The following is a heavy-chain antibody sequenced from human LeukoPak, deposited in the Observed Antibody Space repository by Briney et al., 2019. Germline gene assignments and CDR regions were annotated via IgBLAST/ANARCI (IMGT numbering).Heavy chain of an antibody. D-gene: IGHD3-10*01. CDR3: ARDRDYGSGSYPTNYGMDV. CDR1: GSTFSSYG. J-gene: IGHJ6*02. V-gene: IGHV3-30*03. Sequence: GRSLRLSCAASGSTFSSYGMHWVRQAPGKGLEWVAVISSDGSNEYYADSVKGRFTISRNNSKNTLFLQMDSLRAEDTAVYYCARDRDYGSGSYPTNYGMDVWGQGTTVTVSS. CDR2: ISSDGSNE.